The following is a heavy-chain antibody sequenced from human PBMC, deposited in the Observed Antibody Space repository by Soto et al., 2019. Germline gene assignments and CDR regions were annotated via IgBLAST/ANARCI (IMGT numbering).Heavy chain of an antibody. J-gene: IGHJ5*02. V-gene: IGHV3-23*04. CDR1: GFSFSSYG. CDR2: FSGSGGST. Sequence: VQLVESGGGVVYPGRSLRLSCTASGFSFSSYGVHWVRQAPGKGLEWVAVFSGSGGSTYYADSVKGRFTISRDNSKKTLYQQMNSLKAEDTAVYYCAKDDRRLVDPWGQGTLVTVSS. CDR3: AKDDRRLVDP.